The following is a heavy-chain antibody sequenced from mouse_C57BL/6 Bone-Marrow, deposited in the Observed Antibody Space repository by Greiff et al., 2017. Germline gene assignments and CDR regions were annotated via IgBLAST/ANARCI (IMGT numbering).Heavy chain of an antibody. D-gene: IGHD2-3*01. CDR1: GYTFTGYW. V-gene: IGHV1-9*01. CDR3: ARGWLLLAY. Sequence: QVQLQQSGAELMKPGASVKLSCKATGYTFTGYWIEWVKQRPGHGLEWIGELLPGSGSTNSNEKFKGKATFTADTSSNTAYMQLSSLTTEDSAIYYCARGWLLLAYWGQGTLVTVSA. J-gene: IGHJ3*01. CDR2: LLPGSGST.